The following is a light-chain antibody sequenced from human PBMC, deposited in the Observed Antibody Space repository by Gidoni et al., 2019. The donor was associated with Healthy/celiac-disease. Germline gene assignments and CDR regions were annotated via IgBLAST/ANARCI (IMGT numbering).Light chain of an antibody. Sequence: DIVMTQSPDSLAVSLGERATINCKSSQSVLYSSNNKNYSAWYQQKPGQPPKLLIYWASTRESGVPDRFSGSGSGTYFTLTISSLQAEDVAVYYCQQYYSTPYTFGQGTKLEIK. CDR1: QSVLYSSNNKNY. CDR3: QQYYSTPYT. J-gene: IGKJ2*01. V-gene: IGKV4-1*01. CDR2: WAS.